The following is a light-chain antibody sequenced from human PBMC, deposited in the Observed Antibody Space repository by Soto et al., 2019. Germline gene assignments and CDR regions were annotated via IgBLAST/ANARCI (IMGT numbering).Light chain of an antibody. J-gene: IGKJ2*01. Sequence: TQSPSSLSASVGDRVTITXXXXXXISSYLNWYQQTPGHAPKLLIAAASSMQSGVPSRFSGSGSVTDFTLTISSLQPEDFATYYSQQSYSTPATFRQGTKLEIK. CDR1: XXISSY. V-gene: IGKV1-39*01. CDR3: QQSYSTPAT. CDR2: AAS.